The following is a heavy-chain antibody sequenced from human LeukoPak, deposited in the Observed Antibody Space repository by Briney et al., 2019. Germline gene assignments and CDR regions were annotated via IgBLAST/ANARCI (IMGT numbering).Heavy chain of an antibody. CDR2: IWYHGRDQ. CDR3: AKDRRPTYYYDSSGLFDY. D-gene: IGHD3-22*01. J-gene: IGHJ4*02. V-gene: IGHV3-33*06. Sequence: GRSLRLSCAASGFTFSNYGMHWVRQAPGKGLEWVALIWYHGRDQDYVDSVKGRFTISRDNSKNTLYLQMNSLRAEDTAVYYCAKDRRPTYYYDSSGLFDYWGQGTLVTVSS. CDR1: GFTFSNYG.